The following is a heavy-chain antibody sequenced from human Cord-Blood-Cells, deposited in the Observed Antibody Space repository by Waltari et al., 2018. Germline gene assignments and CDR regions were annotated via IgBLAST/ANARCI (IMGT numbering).Heavy chain of an antibody. CDR1: GFTFSSYG. Sequence: QVQLVESGGGVVQPGRSLRLSCAAWGFTFSSYGLHWVRQAPGKGLVWVAVISYDGSNKYYADSVKGRFTISRDNSKNTLYLQMNSLRAEDTAVYYCAKDPLAYCGGDCYFPDYWGQGTLVTVSS. D-gene: IGHD2-21*01. CDR3: AKDPLAYCGGDCYFPDY. CDR2: ISYDGSNK. J-gene: IGHJ4*02. V-gene: IGHV3-30*18.